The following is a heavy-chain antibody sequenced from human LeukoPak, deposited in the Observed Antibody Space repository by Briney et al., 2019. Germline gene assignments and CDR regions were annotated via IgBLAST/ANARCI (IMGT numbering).Heavy chain of an antibody. V-gene: IGHV3-7*01. CDR2: IKQDGSEK. D-gene: IGHD2-2*02. CDR1: GFTFSSYW. J-gene: IGHJ6*03. CDR3: ARVKRSYCSSTSCYTAYYYYYMDV. Sequence: GGSLRLSCAASGFTFSSYWVSWVRQAPGKGLEWVANIKQDGSEKYYVDSVKGRFTISRDNAKNSLYLQMNSLRAEDTAVYYCARVKRSYCSSTSCYTAYYYYYMDVWGKGTTVTVSS.